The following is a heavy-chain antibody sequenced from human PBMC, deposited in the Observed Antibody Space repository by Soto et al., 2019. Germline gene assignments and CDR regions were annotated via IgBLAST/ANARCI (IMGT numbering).Heavy chain of an antibody. CDR3: ARSTHDYGDYCPPALFY. J-gene: IGHJ4*02. CDR1: GYSFTSYW. D-gene: IGHD4-17*01. V-gene: IGHV5-51*01. CDR2: LYPGVSYI. Sequence: GESPKLSCKGSGYSFTSYWFGWVRQMPGKGLEWMRILYPGVSYIRYSPRCEGQVTISTDKSISTAYLHWSSLKASDTAMYYCARSTHDYGDYCPPALFYWGQGTLVTVSS.